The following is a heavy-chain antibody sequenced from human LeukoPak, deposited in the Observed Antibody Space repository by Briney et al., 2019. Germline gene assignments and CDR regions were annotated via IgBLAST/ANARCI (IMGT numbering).Heavy chain of an antibody. D-gene: IGHD2-2*01. V-gene: IGHV1-2*02. CDR1: GYTFTGYY. J-gene: IGHJ6*02. Sequence: ASVKVSCKASGYTFTGYYMHWVRQAPGQGLEWMGWMNPNSGGTNYAQKFQGRVTMTRDTSISTAYMELSRLRSDDTAVYYCARGYCSSTSCHYGMDVWGQGTTVTVSS. CDR3: ARGYCSSTSCHYGMDV. CDR2: MNPNSGGT.